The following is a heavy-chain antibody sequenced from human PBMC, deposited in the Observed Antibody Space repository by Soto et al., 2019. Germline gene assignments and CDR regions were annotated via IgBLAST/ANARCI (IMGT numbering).Heavy chain of an antibody. CDR1: GYTFTSYA. J-gene: IGHJ4*02. CDR2: INAGNGNT. V-gene: IGHV1-3*01. D-gene: IGHD6-19*01. CDR3: ARDLSREAVAGNTYNFDY. Sequence: GASVKVSCKASGYTFTSYAMHWVRQAPGQRLEWMGWINAGNGNTKYSQKFQGRVTITRDTSASTAYMELSSLRSEDTAVYYCARDLSREAVAGNTYNFDYWGQGTLVTVSS.